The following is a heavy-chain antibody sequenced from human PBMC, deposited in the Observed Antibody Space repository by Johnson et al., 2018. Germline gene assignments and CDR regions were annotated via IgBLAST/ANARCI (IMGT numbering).Heavy chain of an antibody. V-gene: IGHV4-59*01. CDR2: IYPSGST. CDR3: ARAPSFIAAAGTGYYYYYMDV. J-gene: IGHJ6*03. D-gene: IGHD6-13*01. Sequence: QVQLQESGPGLVKPSETLSLTCTVSGGSISSYYWSWIRQPPGKGLEWIGYIYPSGSTNYNPSLRSRVTISVDTSTNQFSLKLSSVTAADPAVYYCARAPSFIAAAGTGYYYYYMDVWGKGTTVTVSS. CDR1: GGSISSYY.